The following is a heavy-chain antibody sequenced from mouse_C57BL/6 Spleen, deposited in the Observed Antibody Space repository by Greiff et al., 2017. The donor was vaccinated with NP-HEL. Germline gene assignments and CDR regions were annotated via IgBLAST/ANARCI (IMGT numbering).Heavy chain of an antibody. J-gene: IGHJ2*01. Sequence: EVQLVESGGGLVKPGGSLKLSCAASGFTFSSYAMSWVRQTPEKRLEWVATISDGGSYTYYPDNVKGRFTISRDNAKNNLYLQMSHLKSEDTAMYYCARDRETTEGVDYWGQGTTLTVSS. CDR2: ISDGGSYT. CDR1: GFTFSSYA. V-gene: IGHV5-4*01. CDR3: ARDRETTEGVDY. D-gene: IGHD1-1*01.